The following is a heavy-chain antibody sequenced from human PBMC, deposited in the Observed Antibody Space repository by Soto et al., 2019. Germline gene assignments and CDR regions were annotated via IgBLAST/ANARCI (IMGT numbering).Heavy chain of an antibody. Sequence: SETLSLTCTVSGGSISSSSYYWGWIRQPPGKGLEWIGSIYYSGSTYYNPSLKSRVTISVDTSKNQFSLKLSSVAAADTAVYYCARLTVTTSGSLDYWGQGTLVTVSS. CDR3: ARLTVTTSGSLDY. V-gene: IGHV4-39*01. CDR1: GGSISSSSYY. J-gene: IGHJ4*02. CDR2: IYYSGST. D-gene: IGHD4-4*01.